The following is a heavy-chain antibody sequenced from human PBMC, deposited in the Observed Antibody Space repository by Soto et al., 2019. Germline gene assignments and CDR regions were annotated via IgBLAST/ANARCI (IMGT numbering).Heavy chain of an antibody. CDR2: INHSGST. CDR1: GGSLSGYY. Sequence: SETLSLTCAVYGGSLSGYYWIWIRQPPGKGLEWIGEINHSGSTNYNPSLKSRVTISVDTSKNQFSLKLSSVTAADTAVYYCARGQVVAATLSYYYYYGMDVWGQGTTVTVSS. D-gene: IGHD2-15*01. CDR3: ARGQVVAATLSYYYYYGMDV. J-gene: IGHJ6*02. V-gene: IGHV4-34*01.